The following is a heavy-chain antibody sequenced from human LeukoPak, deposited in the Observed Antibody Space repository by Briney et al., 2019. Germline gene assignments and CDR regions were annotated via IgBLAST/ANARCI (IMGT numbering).Heavy chain of an antibody. J-gene: IGHJ6*03. CDR1: GYSFTSYW. D-gene: IGHD2-15*01. V-gene: IGHV5-51*01. CDR2: IYPGDSDT. Sequence: GESLKISCKGSGYSFTSYWIGWVRQMPGKGLEWMGIIYPGDSDTRYSPSFQGQVTISADKSISTAYLQWSSLKASDTAMYYCATSRMPGYYYYYMDVWGKGTTVTVSS. CDR3: ATSRMPGYYYYYMDV.